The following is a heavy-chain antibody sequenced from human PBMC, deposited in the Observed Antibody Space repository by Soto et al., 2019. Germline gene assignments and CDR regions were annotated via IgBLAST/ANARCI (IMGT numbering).Heavy chain of an antibody. CDR3: ARGRIEAGDRDPGEDYYYYYGMDV. D-gene: IGHD5-12*01. V-gene: IGHV1-69*12. CDR1: GGTFSSYA. CDR2: IIPIFGTA. Sequence: QVQLVQSGAEVKKPGSSVKVSCKASGGTFSSYAISWVRQAPGQGLEWMGGIIPIFGTANYAQKFQGRVTITADESTSTAYMELSSLRSEDTAVYYCARGRIEAGDRDPGEDYYYYYGMDVWGQGTTVTVSS. J-gene: IGHJ6*02.